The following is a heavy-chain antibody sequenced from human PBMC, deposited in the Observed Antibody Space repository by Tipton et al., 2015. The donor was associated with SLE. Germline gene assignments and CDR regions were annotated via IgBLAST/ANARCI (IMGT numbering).Heavy chain of an antibody. J-gene: IGHJ4*01. Sequence: SLRLSCAASGFTFSSYAMNWVRQAPGKGLECVSVISGGGDNTYYADSVKGRFTISRDNSNNTLYLQMNSLRAEDTAVYYCAKIRSTQVSAASNYWGHGTLVTVSS. D-gene: IGHD2-2*01. CDR3: AKIRSTQVSAASNY. CDR2: ISGGGDNT. V-gene: IGHV3-23*01. CDR1: GFTFSSYA.